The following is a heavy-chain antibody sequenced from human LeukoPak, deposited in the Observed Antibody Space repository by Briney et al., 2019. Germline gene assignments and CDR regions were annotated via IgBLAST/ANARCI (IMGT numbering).Heavy chain of an antibody. J-gene: IGHJ4*02. Sequence: SETLSLTCTVSGGSISSYYWSWIRQPPGKGLEWIGYIYHSGSTNYNPSLKSRVTISVDTSKNQFSLKLSSVTAADTAVYYCARRGYSYGPFDYWGQGTLVTVSS. V-gene: IGHV4-59*08. D-gene: IGHD5-18*01. CDR3: ARRGYSYGPFDY. CDR1: GGSISSYY. CDR2: IYHSGST.